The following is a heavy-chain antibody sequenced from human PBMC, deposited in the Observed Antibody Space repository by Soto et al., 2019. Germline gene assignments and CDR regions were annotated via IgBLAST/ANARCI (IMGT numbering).Heavy chain of an antibody. CDR1: GFTFSSYV. CDR2: IWYDGSNK. Sequence: PGGSLRLSCAASGFTFSSYVMHWVRQAPGKGLEWVAVIWYDGSNKYYADSVKGRFTISRDNSKNTLYLQMNSLRAEDTAVYYCARDSDSLLTGYNWFDPWGQATLVTVSS. J-gene: IGHJ5*02. D-gene: IGHD3-9*01. V-gene: IGHV3-33*01. CDR3: ARDSDSLLTGYNWFDP.